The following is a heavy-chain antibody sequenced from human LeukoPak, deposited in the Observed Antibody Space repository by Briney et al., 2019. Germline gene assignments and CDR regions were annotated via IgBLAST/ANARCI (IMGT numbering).Heavy chain of an antibody. Sequence: PGRSLRLSCAASGFTFGSYGMHWVRQAPGKGLEWVAVISYDGSNKYYADSVKGRFTISRDNSKNTLYLQMNSLRAEDTAVYYCAKDLGYSYHFDYWGQGTLVTVSS. CDR2: ISYDGSNK. D-gene: IGHD5-18*01. CDR3: AKDLGYSYHFDY. V-gene: IGHV3-30*18. J-gene: IGHJ4*02. CDR1: GFTFGSYG.